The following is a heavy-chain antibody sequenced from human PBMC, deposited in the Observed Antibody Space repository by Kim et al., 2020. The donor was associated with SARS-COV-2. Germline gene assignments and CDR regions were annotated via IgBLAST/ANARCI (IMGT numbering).Heavy chain of an antibody. CDR2: IYNDNGNS. Sequence: ASVKVSCKASGYTFTSYGISWVRQAPGQGLEWMAWIYNDNGNSNYVQSYPGRVSVTRDTSTSTAYMELSSLRSDDTGVYYCTRDFRSACRGTSCHYFDFWGQGTLVTVSS. D-gene: IGHD2-2*01. CDR3: TRDFRSACRGTSCHYFDF. J-gene: IGHJ4*02. V-gene: IGHV1-18*01. CDR1: GYTFTSYG.